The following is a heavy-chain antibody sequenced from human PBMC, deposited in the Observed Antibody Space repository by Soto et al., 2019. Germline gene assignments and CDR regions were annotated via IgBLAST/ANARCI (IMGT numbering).Heavy chain of an antibody. CDR3: ARGDGPSYGSTFDY. Sequence: GGSLRLSCAASGFTFSSYGMHWVRQAPGKGLEWVAFISYDGSNKYYADSVTGRFTISRDNSKNTLFLQMNSLRAEDTAVYYCARGDGPSYGSTFDYWGQGTLVTVSS. D-gene: IGHD5-18*01. V-gene: IGHV3-30*19. J-gene: IGHJ4*02. CDR2: ISYDGSNK. CDR1: GFTFSSYG.